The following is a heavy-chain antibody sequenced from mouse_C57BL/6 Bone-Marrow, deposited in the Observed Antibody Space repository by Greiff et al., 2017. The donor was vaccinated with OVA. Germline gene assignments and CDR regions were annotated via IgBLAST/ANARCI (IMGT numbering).Heavy chain of an antibody. CDR1: FTFTDYY. V-gene: IGHV7-3*01. CDR3: ARFSYYYGSSLYYFDY. J-gene: IGHJ2*01. CDR2: IRNKANGYTT. D-gene: IGHD1-1*01. Sequence: EVQVVESGGGLVQPGGFTFTDYYMSWVRQPPGKALEWLGFIRNKANGYTTEYSASVKGRFTISRDNSQSILYLQMNALRAEDSATYYCARFSYYYGSSLYYFDYWGQGTTLTVSS.